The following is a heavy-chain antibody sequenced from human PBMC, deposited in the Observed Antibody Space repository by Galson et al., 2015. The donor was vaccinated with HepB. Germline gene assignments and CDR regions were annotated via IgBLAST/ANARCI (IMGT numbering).Heavy chain of an antibody. D-gene: IGHD2-15*01. V-gene: IGHV3-33*01. Sequence: SLRLSCAASAFNLSSYDMRWVRQAPGKGLEWVAVIWFDGSNKYYAESVKGRFTISRDNSKETLYLQMNSLRAEDTAVYYCAGVSTATGAYSYYHMDVWGQGTTVTVSS. J-gene: IGHJ6*02. CDR3: AGVSTATGAYSYYHMDV. CDR1: AFNLSSYD. CDR2: IWFDGSNK.